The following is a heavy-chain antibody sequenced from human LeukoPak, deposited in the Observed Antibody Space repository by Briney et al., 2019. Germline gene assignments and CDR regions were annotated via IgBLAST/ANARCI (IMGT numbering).Heavy chain of an antibody. Sequence: PGGSLRLSCPASGFTFSSYAMHWVRQAPGKGLEYVSAISSNGGSTYYADSVKGRFTISRDNSKNTLYLQMSSLRAEDTAVYYCVKLGGYYGSGTHYYDYWGQGTLVTVSS. J-gene: IGHJ4*02. D-gene: IGHD3-10*01. CDR2: ISSNGGST. CDR1: GFTFSSYA. CDR3: VKLGGYYGSGTHYYDY. V-gene: IGHV3-64D*06.